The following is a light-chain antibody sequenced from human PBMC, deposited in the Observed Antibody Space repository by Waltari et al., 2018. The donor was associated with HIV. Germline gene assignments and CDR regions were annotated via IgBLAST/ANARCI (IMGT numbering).Light chain of an antibody. Sequence: QSALTQPASVSGSPGQSITISCTGTSSDVGLYNIVSWYQQHPGKAPKLMIYEVTKRPSGVSNRFSGSKSGNTASLTISGLQAEDEADYYCCSYAGSSSYVFGTGTKVTVL. CDR3: CSYAGSSSYV. CDR1: SSDVGLYNI. J-gene: IGLJ1*01. CDR2: EVT. V-gene: IGLV2-23*02.